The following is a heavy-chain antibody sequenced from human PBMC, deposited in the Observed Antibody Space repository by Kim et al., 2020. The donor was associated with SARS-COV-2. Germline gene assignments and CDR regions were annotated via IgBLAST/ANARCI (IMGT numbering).Heavy chain of an antibody. CDR3: TTDVGRQQVVRYNYYGMDV. D-gene: IGHD6-13*01. V-gene: IGHV3-15*01. CDR1: GFTFSNAW. J-gene: IGHJ6*02. CDR2: IKSKTDGGTT. Sequence: GGSLRLSCAASGFTFSNAWMSWVRQAPGKGLEWAGRIKSKTDGGTTDYAAPVKGRFTISRDDSKNTLYLQMNSLKTEDTAVYYCTTDVGRQQVVRYNYYGMDVWGQGTTVTVSS.